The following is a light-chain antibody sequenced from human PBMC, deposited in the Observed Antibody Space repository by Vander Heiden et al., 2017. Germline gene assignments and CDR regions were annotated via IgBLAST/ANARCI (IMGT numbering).Light chain of an antibody. CDR2: GAS. CDR1: QSVSSSY. Sequence: IVLTHSPPTLSLSPGERATLSCRASQSVSSSYLAWYQQKPGQAPRLLIYGASSRATGIPDRFSGSGSGTDFTLTISRLEPEDFAVYYCQQYGSSPYTFGQGTKMEIK. V-gene: IGKV3-20*01. CDR3: QQYGSSPYT. J-gene: IGKJ2*01.